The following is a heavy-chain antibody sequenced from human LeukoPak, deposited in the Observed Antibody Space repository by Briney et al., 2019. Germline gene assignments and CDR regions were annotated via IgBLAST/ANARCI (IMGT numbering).Heavy chain of an antibody. CDR1: GHTLQNHW. CDR3: ARESDIVARNWYDA. CDR2: IKQDGSEK. D-gene: IGHD5-12*01. J-gene: IGHJ5*02. Sequence: PGGSHRASCAAWGHTLQNHWIMGLRQAPGKGLEWVANIKQDGSEKYYVDSVKGRFTISRDNAKNSLYLQMNSLRAEDTAVYYCARESDIVARNWYDAWGQGTLVTVSS. V-gene: IGHV3-7*01.